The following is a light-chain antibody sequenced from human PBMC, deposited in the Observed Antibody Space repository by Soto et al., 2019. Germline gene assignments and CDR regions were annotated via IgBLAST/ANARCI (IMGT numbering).Light chain of an antibody. CDR2: GAS. J-gene: IGKJ1*01. CDR1: QSVTSSY. Sequence: EIVLTQSPGTLSLSPGERATLSCRASQSVTSSYLTWYQQKPGQAPRLLIYGASTRAAGIPDRFSGSGSGTDFTLTISSLEPEDFATYHCQQYDSFPWTFGQGTKVDI. CDR3: QQYDSFPWT. V-gene: IGKV3-20*01.